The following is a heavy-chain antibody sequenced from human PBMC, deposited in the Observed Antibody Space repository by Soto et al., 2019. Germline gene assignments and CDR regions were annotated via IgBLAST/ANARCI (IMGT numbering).Heavy chain of an antibody. D-gene: IGHD3-22*01. CDR3: ASSGSRGIGAFEI. CDR2: IYRGST. J-gene: IGHJ3*02. CDR1: GGSISSGGYS. V-gene: IGHV4-30-2*01. Sequence: QLQLQESGSGLVKASQTLSLTCAVSGGSISSGGYSWSWIRQPPGKGLEWIGYIYRGSTYYNPSLKSRVTISIDRSKNQFSLKLSSVTAADTAVYYCASSGSRGIGAFEIWGQGTMVTVSS.